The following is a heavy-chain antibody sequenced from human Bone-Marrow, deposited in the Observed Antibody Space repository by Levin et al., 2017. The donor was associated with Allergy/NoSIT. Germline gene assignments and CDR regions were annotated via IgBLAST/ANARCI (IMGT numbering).Heavy chain of an antibody. CDR2: IRSKANSYAT. CDR1: GFTFSGSA. D-gene: IGHD6-19*01. J-gene: IGHJ4*02. Sequence: GESLKISCAASGFTFSGSAMHWVRQASGKGLEWVGRIRSKANSYATAYAASVKGRFTISRDDSKNTAYLQMNSLKTEDTAVYYCTSAVAAQGDYWGQGTLVTVSS. CDR3: TSAVAAQGDY. V-gene: IGHV3-73*01.